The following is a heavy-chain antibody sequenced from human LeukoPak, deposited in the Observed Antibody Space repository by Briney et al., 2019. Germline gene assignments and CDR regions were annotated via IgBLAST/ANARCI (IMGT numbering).Heavy chain of an antibody. J-gene: IGHJ6*03. CDR2: INTDGSST. CDR1: GFTFSSYW. D-gene: IGHD1-26*01. CDR3: ARGQVGATARAYYYYMDV. Sequence: GGSLRLSCAASGFTFSSYWMHWVRQGPGKGLVWVSRINTDGSSTSYADSVKGRFTISRDNAKNTLYLQMNSLRAEDTAVYCCARGQVGATARAYYYYMDVWGKGTTVTVSS. V-gene: IGHV3-74*01.